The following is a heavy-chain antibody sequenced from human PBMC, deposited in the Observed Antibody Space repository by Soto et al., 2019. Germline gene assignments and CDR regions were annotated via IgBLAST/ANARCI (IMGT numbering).Heavy chain of an antibody. D-gene: IGHD3-10*01. J-gene: IGHJ6*03. CDR1: GYTFTSYD. CDR2: MNPNSGNT. V-gene: IGHV1-8*01. CDR3: ARGREGFGEFYYYMDV. Sequence: ASVKVSCKASGYTFTSYDINWVRQATGQGLEWMGWMNPNSGNTGYAQKFQGRVTMTRNTSISTAYMELSSLRSEDTAVYYCARGREGFGEFYYYMDVWGKGTTVTVSS.